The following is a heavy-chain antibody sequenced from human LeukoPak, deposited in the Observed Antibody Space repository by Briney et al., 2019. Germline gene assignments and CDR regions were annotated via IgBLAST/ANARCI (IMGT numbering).Heavy chain of an antibody. CDR3: AGVEEVVIGYYYYYYMDV. Sequence: SETLSLTCTVSGGSISSHYWSWIRQPPGKGLEWFGYIYYSGSTNYNPSLKSRVTISVDTSKNQFSLKLSSVTAADTAVYYCAGVEEVVIGYYYYYYMDVWGKGTTVTVSS. CDR1: GGSISSHY. CDR2: IYYSGST. D-gene: IGHD3-22*01. V-gene: IGHV4-59*11. J-gene: IGHJ6*03.